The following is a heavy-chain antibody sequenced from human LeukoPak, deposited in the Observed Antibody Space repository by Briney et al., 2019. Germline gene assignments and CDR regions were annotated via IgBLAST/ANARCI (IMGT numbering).Heavy chain of an antibody. Sequence: ASVKVSCKASGYTFTAYYMHWVRQAPGQGPEWVGWINPNTGDTNYAQEFQGRVTMTRDTSITTAYMELSRLGSGDTAVYYCVPTNAWDYFFDYWGQGTLVTVSS. CDR3: VPTNAWDYFFDY. D-gene: IGHD1-26*01. J-gene: IGHJ4*02. CDR1: GYTFTAYY. CDR2: INPNTGDT. V-gene: IGHV1-2*02.